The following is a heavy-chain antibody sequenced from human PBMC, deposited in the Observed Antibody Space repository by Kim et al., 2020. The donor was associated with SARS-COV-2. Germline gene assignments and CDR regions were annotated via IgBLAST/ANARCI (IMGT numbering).Heavy chain of an antibody. Sequence: GESLKISCKGSGYSFTSYWIGWVRQMPGKGLEWMGIIYPGDSDTRYSPSFQGQVTISADKSISTAYLQWSSLKASDTAMYYCARSLRDYGGNSPDLYYFDYWGQGTLVTVSS. V-gene: IGHV5-51*01. J-gene: IGHJ4*02. D-gene: IGHD4-17*01. CDR2: IYPGDSDT. CDR1: GYSFTSYW. CDR3: ARSLRDYGGNSPDLYYFDY.